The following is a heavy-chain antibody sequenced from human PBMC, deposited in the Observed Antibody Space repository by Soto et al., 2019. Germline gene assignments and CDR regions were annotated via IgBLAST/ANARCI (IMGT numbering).Heavy chain of an antibody. CDR2: IYFDGST. D-gene: IGHD1-26*01. Sequence: SETLSLTCNVTGDSVNSGNYYWSWIRQPPGKGLEWIGYIYFDGSTNYNPSLKSRVTISVDTSKNQFSLKLTSVTAADTAVYFCARVSGSGTYYFDYWGQGTLVTSPQ. V-gene: IGHV4-61*01. CDR1: GDSVNSGNYY. CDR3: ARVSGSGTYYFDY. J-gene: IGHJ4*02.